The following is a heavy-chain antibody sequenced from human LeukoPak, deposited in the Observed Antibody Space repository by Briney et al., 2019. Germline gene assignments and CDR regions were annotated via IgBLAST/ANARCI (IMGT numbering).Heavy chain of an antibody. Sequence: PGGSLRLSCAASGFYFRDHWMDWVRQAPGEGLEWVGHIKTDGSETYYLDSLKGRISISRDNTNNALYLQMNSLRVEDTAIYYCVKNDGWFHLAQWGQGTLVTVSS. CDR3: VKNDGWFHLAQ. J-gene: IGHJ4*02. CDR2: IKTDGSET. D-gene: IGHD6-19*01. V-gene: IGHV3-7*03. CDR1: GFYFRDHW.